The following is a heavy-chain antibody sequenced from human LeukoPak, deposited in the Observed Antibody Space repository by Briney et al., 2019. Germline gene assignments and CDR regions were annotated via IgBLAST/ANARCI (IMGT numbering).Heavy chain of an antibody. Sequence: GASVKVSCKASGYTFTSYGISWVRQAPGQGLEWMGWVNPNSGNTGYAQKFQGRVTMTRNTSISTAYMELSSLRSEDTAVYYCARGMVDIDYWGQGTLVTVSS. CDR3: ARGMVDIDY. D-gene: IGHD2-15*01. CDR1: GYTFTSYG. V-gene: IGHV1-8*02. J-gene: IGHJ4*02. CDR2: VNPNSGNT.